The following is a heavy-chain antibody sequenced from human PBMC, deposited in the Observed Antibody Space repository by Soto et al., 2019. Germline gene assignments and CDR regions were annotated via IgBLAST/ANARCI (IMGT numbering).Heavy chain of an antibody. J-gene: IGHJ5*02. CDR3: ARAPRLLIWFGELHA. D-gene: IGHD3-10*01. CDR1: GGSISSPNFY. Sequence: TLSLTCTVSGGSISSPNFYWSWIRQHPGKGLEWIGHIYYNGTTYYNPTLKSRVSISVDTSKNQFSLKLSSVTAADTALYYCARAPRLLIWFGELHAWGRGTLVIVSS. V-gene: IGHV4-31*03. CDR2: IYYNGTT.